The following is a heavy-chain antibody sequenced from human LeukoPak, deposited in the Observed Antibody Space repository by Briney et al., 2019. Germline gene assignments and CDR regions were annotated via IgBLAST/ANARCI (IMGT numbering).Heavy chain of an antibody. V-gene: IGHV4-4*07. CDR3: ATYGYTYGYSFDY. D-gene: IGHD5-18*01. CDR1: GGSIISNF. CDR2: IYSSGST. J-gene: IGHJ4*02. Sequence: SETLSLTCTASGGSIISNFWSWIRQPAGKGLEWIGRIYSSGSTNYNPSLKSRVTMSVDPSKNKFSLKLTSVTAADTAVYYCATYGYTYGYSFDYWGQGTPVTVSS.